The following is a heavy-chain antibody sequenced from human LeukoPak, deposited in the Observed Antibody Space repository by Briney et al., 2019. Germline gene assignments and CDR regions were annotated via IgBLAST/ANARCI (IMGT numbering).Heavy chain of an antibody. CDR1: GFTFNSYG. CDR3: TKESLPYCSTSSCSIDS. J-gene: IGHJ4*02. V-gene: IGHV3-30*02. CDR2: IRYDGSDK. D-gene: IGHD2-2*01. Sequence: GGSLRLSCAASGFTFNSYGMHWVRQAPGKGLEWVAFIRYDGSDKYHADSVKGRFTISRDNSKNTLDLQMNSLRPQDTAVYYCTKESLPYCSTSSCSIDSWGQGTLVTVSS.